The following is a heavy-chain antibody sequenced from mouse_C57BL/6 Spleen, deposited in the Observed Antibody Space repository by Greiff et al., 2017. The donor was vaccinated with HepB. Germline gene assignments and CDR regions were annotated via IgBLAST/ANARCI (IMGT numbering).Heavy chain of an antibody. V-gene: IGHV5-4*01. CDR2: ISDGGSYT. D-gene: IGHD1-1*01. CDR3: ARDNSPNYYGSSWFAY. Sequence: DVMLVESGGGLVKPGGSLKLSCAASGFTFSSYAMSWVRQTPEKRLEWVATISDGGSYTYYPDNVKGRFTISRDNAKNNLYLQMSHLKSEDTAMYYCARDNSPNYYGSSWFAYWGQGTLVTVSA. J-gene: IGHJ3*01. CDR1: GFTFSSYA.